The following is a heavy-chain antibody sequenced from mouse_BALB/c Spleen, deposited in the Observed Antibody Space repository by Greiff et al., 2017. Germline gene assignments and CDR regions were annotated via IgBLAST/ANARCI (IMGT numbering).Heavy chain of an antibody. D-gene: IGHD2-14*01. CDR1: GYTFTSYW. J-gene: IGHJ4*01. Sequence: QVQLKQPGAELVRPGASVKLSCKASGYTFTSYWINWVKQRPGQGLEWIGNIYPSDSYTNYNQKFKDKATLTVDKSSSTAYMQLSSPTSEDSAVYYCTRRVRQYYYAMDYWGQGTSVTVSS. CDR2: IYPSDSYT. V-gene: IGHV1-69*02. CDR3: TRRVRQYYYAMDY.